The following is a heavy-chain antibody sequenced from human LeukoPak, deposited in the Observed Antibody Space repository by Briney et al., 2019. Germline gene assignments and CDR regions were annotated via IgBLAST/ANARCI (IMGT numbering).Heavy chain of an antibody. V-gene: IGHV5-51*01. CDR1: GYTFISYW. D-gene: IGHD6-13*01. CDR3: ARCSSSWDDAFDI. Sequence: GESLKISCKGSGYTFISYWIAWVRQIPGKGLESMGIIYPGDSDTRYSPSFQGQVTISADKSISTAYLQWSSLKASDTAMYYCARCSSSWDDAFDIWGQGTMVTVSS. CDR2: IYPGDSDT. J-gene: IGHJ3*02.